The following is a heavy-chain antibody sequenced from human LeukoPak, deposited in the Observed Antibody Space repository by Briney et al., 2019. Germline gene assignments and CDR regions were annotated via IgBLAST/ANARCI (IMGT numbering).Heavy chain of an antibody. V-gene: IGHV1-18*01. CDR2: ISAYNGST. D-gene: IGHD2-2*01. CDR1: GYTFTSYG. CDR3: ARVYHREYQLLPPFDY. Sequence: ASVKVSCKASGYTFTSYGISWVRQAPGQGLEWMGWISAYNGSTNYAQKLQGRVTMTTDTSTSTAYMELRSLRSDDTAVYYCARVYHREYQLLPPFDYWGQGTLVTVSS. J-gene: IGHJ4*02.